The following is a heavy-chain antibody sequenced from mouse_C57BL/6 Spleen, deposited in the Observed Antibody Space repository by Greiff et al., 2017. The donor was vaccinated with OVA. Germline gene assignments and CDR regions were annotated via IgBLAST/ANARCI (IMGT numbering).Heavy chain of an antibody. CDR2: IYPGDGDT. V-gene: IGHV1-80*01. CDR3: ARKGISYYFDY. CDR1: GYAFSSYW. D-gene: IGHD5-2*01. J-gene: IGHJ2*01. Sequence: VKLMESGAELVKPGASVKISCKASGYAFSSYWMNWVKQRPGKGLEWIGQIYPGDGDTNYNGKFKGKATLTANKSSSTAYMQLSSLTSEDSAVYFCARKGISYYFDYWGQGTTLTVSS.